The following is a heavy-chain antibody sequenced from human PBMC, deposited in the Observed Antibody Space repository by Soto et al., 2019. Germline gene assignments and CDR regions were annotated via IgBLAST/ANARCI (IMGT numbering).Heavy chain of an antibody. CDR1: GGSVSSDNYY. D-gene: IGHD6-19*01. V-gene: IGHV4-61*01. CDR2: IYYSGSA. J-gene: IGHJ5*02. Sequence: SETLSLTCTVSGGSVSSDNYYWTWIRQPPGKGLEWIGYIYYSGSANYNPSLKSRVTMSVDTSKSQFSLNLSAATAADTAVYYGARVRSSGWYGWFDPWGQGTLVTVSS. CDR3: ARVRSSGWYGWFDP.